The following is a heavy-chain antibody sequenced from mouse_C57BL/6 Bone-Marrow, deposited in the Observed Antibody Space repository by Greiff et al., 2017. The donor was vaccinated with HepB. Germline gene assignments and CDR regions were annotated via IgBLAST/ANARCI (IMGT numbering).Heavy chain of an antibody. V-gene: IGHV5-15*01. CDR3: ARPYGNYPAWFAY. Sequence: EVQWVESGGGLVQPGGSLKLSCAASGFTFSDYGMAWVRQAPRKGPEWVAFISNLAYSIYYADTVTGRFTISRENAKNTLYLEMSSLRSEDTAMYYCARPYGNYPAWFAYWGQGTLVTVSA. CDR2: ISNLAYSI. J-gene: IGHJ3*01. CDR1: GFTFSDYG. D-gene: IGHD2-1*01.